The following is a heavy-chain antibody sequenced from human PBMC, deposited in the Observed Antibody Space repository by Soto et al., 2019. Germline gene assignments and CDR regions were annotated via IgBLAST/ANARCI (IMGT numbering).Heavy chain of an antibody. CDR2: INAGNGNT. J-gene: IGHJ3*02. V-gene: IGHV1-3*01. Sequence: ASVKVSCKASGYTFTSYAMHWVRQAPGQRLEWMGWINAGNGNTKYSQKFQGRVTITRDTSASTAYMELSSLRSEDTAVYYCATQGAAALDPDAFDIWGQGTMVTVSS. D-gene: IGHD6-13*01. CDR1: GYTFTSYA. CDR3: ATQGAAALDPDAFDI.